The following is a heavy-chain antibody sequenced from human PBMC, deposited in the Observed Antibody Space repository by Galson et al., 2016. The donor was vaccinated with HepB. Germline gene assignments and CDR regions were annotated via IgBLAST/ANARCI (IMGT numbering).Heavy chain of an antibody. Sequence: SVKVSCKASGYPFINYYIYWVRQAPGQGLEWMGAIIPRGGSTTYPEKFQDRVTMTGDTSTSTLYMELSGLRPEDTAVYFCARRFAAADAPGAFDIWGQGTMVTVSS. CDR1: GYPFINYY. D-gene: IGHD6-13*01. V-gene: IGHV1-46*01. CDR2: IIPRGGST. CDR3: ARRFAAADAPGAFDI. J-gene: IGHJ3*02.